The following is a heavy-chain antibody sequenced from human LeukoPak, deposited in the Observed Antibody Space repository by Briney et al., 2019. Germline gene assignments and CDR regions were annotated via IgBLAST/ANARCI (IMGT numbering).Heavy chain of an antibody. CDR1: GYTLTELS. J-gene: IGHJ4*02. Sequence: GASVKASCKVSGYTLTELSMHWVRQAPGKGLEWMGGFDPEDGETIYAQKFQGRVTMTEDTSTDTAYMELSSLRSEDTAVYYCATLGYCSSTSCFLFDYWGQGTLVTVSS. CDR3: ATLGYCSSTSCFLFDY. CDR2: FDPEDGET. D-gene: IGHD2-2*01. V-gene: IGHV1-24*01.